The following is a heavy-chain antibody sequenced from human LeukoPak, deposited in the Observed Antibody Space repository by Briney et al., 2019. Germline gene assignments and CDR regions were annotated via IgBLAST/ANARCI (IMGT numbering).Heavy chain of an antibody. Sequence: GGSLRLSCAASGFTFSSYAMSWVRQAPGKGLEWVSAISGSGGSTYYADSVKGRFTISRDNSKNTLYLQMNSLRAEDTAVYYCANRALNYYGSGSYWLTFNPWGQGTLVTVSS. J-gene: IGHJ5*02. CDR2: ISGSGGST. D-gene: IGHD3-10*01. V-gene: IGHV3-23*01. CDR3: ANRALNYYGSGSYWLTFNP. CDR1: GFTFSSYA.